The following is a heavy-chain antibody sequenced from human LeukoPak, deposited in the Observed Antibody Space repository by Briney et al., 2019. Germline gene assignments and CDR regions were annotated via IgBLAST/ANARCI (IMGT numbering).Heavy chain of an antibody. CDR1: GGSISSSSYY. CDR3: ARLEGGSLYYYYYGMDV. Sequence: SETLSLTCTASGGSISSSSYYWGWIRQPPGKGLEWIGSIYYSGSTYYNPSLKSRVTISVDTFKNQFSLKLSSVTATDTAVYYCARLEGGSLYYYYYGMDVWGQGTTVTVSS. V-gene: IGHV4-39*01. CDR2: IYYSGST. D-gene: IGHD1-26*01. J-gene: IGHJ6*02.